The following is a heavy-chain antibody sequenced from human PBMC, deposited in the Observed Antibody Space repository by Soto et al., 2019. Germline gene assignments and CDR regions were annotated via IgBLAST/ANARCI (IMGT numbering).Heavy chain of an antibody. Sequence: EVQLVESGGGLVQPGGSLRLSCTASGFTFSDSWMTWVRQAPGKGLEWVARIKPDESEKKYADSVKGRFSISRDNAKNSMYLQMDSLTGEDTAVCHCVRGGSNYASWGQGTIVTVSS. V-gene: IGHV3-7*01. CDR1: GFTFSDSW. CDR3: VRGGSNYAS. J-gene: IGHJ5*02. CDR2: IKPDESEK. D-gene: IGHD4-4*01.